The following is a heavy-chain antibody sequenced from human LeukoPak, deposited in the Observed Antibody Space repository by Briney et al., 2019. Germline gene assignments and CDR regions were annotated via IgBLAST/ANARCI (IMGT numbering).Heavy chain of an antibody. Sequence: ASVKVSCKVSGYTLTELSMHWVRRAPGKGLEWMGGFDPEDGETIYAQKFQGRVTMTEDTSTDTAYMELSSLRSEDTAVYYCARGPTSFYDSSGYYYLTEVFDAFDIWGQGTMVTVSS. V-gene: IGHV1-24*01. CDR2: FDPEDGET. D-gene: IGHD3-22*01. CDR1: GYTLTELS. CDR3: ARGPTSFYDSSGYYYLTEVFDAFDI. J-gene: IGHJ3*02.